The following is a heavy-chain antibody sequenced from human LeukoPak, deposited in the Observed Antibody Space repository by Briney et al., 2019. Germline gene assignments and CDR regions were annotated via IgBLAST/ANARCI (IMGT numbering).Heavy chain of an antibody. CDR3: ARASTSGDYDY. CDR2: ITGDGSST. D-gene: IGHD4-17*01. Sequence: PGGSLRLSCAASGFTFSPYWMHWVRQAPGKGLVWVSSITGDGSSTRYADAVKGRFTISRDNAKNTLYLQMNGLRAEDTAVYYCARASTSGDYDYWGQGTLVTVSS. J-gene: IGHJ4*02. V-gene: IGHV3-74*01. CDR1: GFTFSPYW.